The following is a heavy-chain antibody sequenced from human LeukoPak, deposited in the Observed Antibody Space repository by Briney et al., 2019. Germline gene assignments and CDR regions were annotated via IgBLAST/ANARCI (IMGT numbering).Heavy chain of an antibody. D-gene: IGHD2-15*01. J-gene: IGHJ4*02. CDR1: GFTLSSYW. CDR2: IKQDGSEK. CDR3: ARRYFDY. Sequence: GGSLRLSCAASGFTLSSYWMSWVRQAPGKGLEWVANIKQDGSEKYYVDSVKGRFTISRDNAKNSLYLQMNSLRAEDTAVYYCARRYFDYWGQGTLVTVTS. V-gene: IGHV3-7*01.